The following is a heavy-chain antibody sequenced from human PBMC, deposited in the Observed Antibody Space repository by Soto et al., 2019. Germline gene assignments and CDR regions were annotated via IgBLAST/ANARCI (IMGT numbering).Heavy chain of an antibody. CDR2: ISYDGSNK. CDR1: GFSFSNYG. J-gene: IGHJ4*02. CDR3: AKGVYYDSSGYTPAVPFDY. Sequence: GGSLRLSCVASGFSFSNYGMHWVRQAPGKGLEWVAVISYDGSNKYYADSVKGRFTISRDNSKNTLYLQMNSLRAEDTAVYYCAKGVYYDSSGYTPAVPFDYWGQGTLVTVSS. D-gene: IGHD3-22*01. V-gene: IGHV3-30*18.